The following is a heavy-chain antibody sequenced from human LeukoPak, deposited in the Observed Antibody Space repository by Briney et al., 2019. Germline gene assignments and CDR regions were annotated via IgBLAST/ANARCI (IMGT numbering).Heavy chain of an antibody. CDR2: INHSGST. Sequence: SETLSLTCAVYGGSFSGYYWSWIRQPPGKGLEWIGEINHSGSTNYNPSLKSRVTISIDTSRNQFSMNLNSVTAADTGVYYCARGAGPPWFDPWGQGTLVTVSS. CDR3: ARGAGPPWFDP. CDR1: GGSFSGYY. V-gene: IGHV4-34*01. J-gene: IGHJ5*02. D-gene: IGHD6-19*01.